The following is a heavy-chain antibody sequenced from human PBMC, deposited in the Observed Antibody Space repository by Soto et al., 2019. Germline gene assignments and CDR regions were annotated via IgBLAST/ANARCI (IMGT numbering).Heavy chain of an antibody. CDR2: ISGSGGST. V-gene: IGHV3-23*01. D-gene: IGHD1-26*01. CDR1: GFTFSSYA. CDR3: AITGEPRYYYYGMDV. J-gene: IGHJ6*02. Sequence: PGGSLRLSCAASGFTFSSYAMSWVRQAPGKGLEWVSAISGSGGSTYYADSVKGRFTISRDNSKNTLYLQMNSLRAEDTAVYYCAITGEPRYYYYGMDVWGQGTTVTVSS.